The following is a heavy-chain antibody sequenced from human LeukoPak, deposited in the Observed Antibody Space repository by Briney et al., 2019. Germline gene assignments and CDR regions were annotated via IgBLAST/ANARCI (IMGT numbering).Heavy chain of an antibody. CDR3: ARSNGYCSSTSCYLKVTPYAFDI. D-gene: IGHD2-2*01. CDR2: IYHSGST. CDR1: GGSISSGGYY. Sequence: SETLSLTCAVSGGSISSGGYYWSWIRQPPGKGLEWIGYIYHSGSTNYNPSLKSRVTISVDKSKNQFSLKLSSVTAADTAVYYCARSNGYCSSTSCYLKVTPYAFDIWGQGTMVTVSS. J-gene: IGHJ3*02. V-gene: IGHV4-30-2*01.